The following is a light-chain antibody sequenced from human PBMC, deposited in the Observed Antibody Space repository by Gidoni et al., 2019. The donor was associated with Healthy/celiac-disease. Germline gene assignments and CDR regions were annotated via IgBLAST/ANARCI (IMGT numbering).Light chain of an antibody. V-gene: IGKV3-20*01. J-gene: IGKJ5*01. CDR3: QQYGSSPGIT. CDR2: GAS. Sequence: RASQSVSSIYLAWYQKKPGQAPRILIYGASSRATGIPDRFSGSGSGTDCTLTISRLEPEDFAVYYCQQYGSSPGITFGQGTRLEIK. CDR1: QSVSSIY.